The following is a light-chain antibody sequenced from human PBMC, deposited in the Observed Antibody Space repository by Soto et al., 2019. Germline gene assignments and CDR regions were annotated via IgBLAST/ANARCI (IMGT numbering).Light chain of an antibody. J-gene: IGKJ1*01. CDR1: QSISSY. Sequence: DIQFTQSPSSLSASVGDRVTITCRASQSISSYLNWYQQKPGKAPKLLIYAASSLQSGVPSRFSGSGSGTDFTLTISSPQPEDFATYYCQQSYSTLTWTFGQGTKVDIK. CDR2: AAS. V-gene: IGKV1-39*01. CDR3: QQSYSTLTWT.